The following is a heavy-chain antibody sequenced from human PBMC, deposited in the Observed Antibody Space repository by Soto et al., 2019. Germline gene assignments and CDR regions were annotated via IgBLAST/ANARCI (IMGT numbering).Heavy chain of an antibody. J-gene: IGHJ6*03. Sequence: QVPLVQSGAAVKKPGASVKVSCKASGYTFTSSGISWVRQAPGQGLEWMGWISAYNGNTNDAQKLQGRVTMTTDTPTSTADMELRSLRSDDTAVYYCARTPHGDFWSGYRRPEYYYYYYMDVWGKGTTVTVSS. CDR3: ARTPHGDFWSGYRRPEYYYYYYMDV. V-gene: IGHV1-18*01. CDR1: GYTFTSSG. D-gene: IGHD3-3*01. CDR2: ISAYNGNT.